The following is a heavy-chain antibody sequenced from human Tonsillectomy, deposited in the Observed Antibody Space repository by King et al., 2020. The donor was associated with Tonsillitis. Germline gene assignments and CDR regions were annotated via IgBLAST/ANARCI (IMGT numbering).Heavy chain of an antibody. CDR2: INADSTYI. V-gene: IGHV3-21*01. Sequence: VQLVESGGGLVKPGESLRLSCAASGFTFSSYSMNWVRQAPGKGLEWVSSINADSTYIYYADSLKGRFTISRDNSKNSLFLQMNSRRAEDAAVYYCARPYCGGGSCYQRNDAFHVWGQGTMVTVS. CDR1: GFTFSSYS. D-gene: IGHD2-15*01. CDR3: ARPYCGGGSCYQRNDAFHV. J-gene: IGHJ3*01.